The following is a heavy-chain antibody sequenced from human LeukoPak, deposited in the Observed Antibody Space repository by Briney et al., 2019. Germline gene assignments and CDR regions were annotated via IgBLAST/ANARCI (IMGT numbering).Heavy chain of an antibody. Sequence: GRSLRLSCAASGFTFSSYGMHWVRQAPGKGLEWVAVIWYDGSNKYYADSVKGRFTISRDNSKNMLYLQMNSLRAEDTAVYYCARDGGGVRYFDWENAPNYFDYWGQGTLVTVSS. CDR2: IWYDGSNK. V-gene: IGHV3-33*01. J-gene: IGHJ4*02. D-gene: IGHD3-9*01. CDR1: GFTFSSYG. CDR3: ARDGGGVRYFDWENAPNYFDY.